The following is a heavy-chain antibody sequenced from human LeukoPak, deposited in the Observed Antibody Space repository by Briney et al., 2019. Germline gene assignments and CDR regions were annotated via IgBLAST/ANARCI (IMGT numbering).Heavy chain of an antibody. D-gene: IGHD2-15*01. CDR2: IIPILGIA. CDR3: ARDPSGGEGYFQH. Sequence: GSSVKVSCKASGGTFSSYAISWVRQAPGQGLEWMGRIIPILGIANYAQKFQGRVTITADKSTSTAYMELSSLRSEDTAVYYCARDPSGGEGYFQHWGQGTLVTVSS. V-gene: IGHV1-69*04. J-gene: IGHJ1*01. CDR1: GGTFSSYA.